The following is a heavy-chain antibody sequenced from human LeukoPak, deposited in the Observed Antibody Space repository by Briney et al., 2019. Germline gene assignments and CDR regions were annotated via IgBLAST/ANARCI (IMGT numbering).Heavy chain of an antibody. CDR2: IDNSGIT. CDR1: GGSISSYY. CDR3: ARRRGGYGSGELDY. J-gene: IGHJ4*02. Sequence: PSETLSLTCTVSGGSISSYYWTWIRQPPGKGLEWIGYIDNSGITNYDPSLRSRVTISVDTSKNQFSLKLRSVTAADTAVYYCARRRGGYGSGELDYWGQGTLVTVSS. V-gene: IGHV4-59*01. D-gene: IGHD3-10*01.